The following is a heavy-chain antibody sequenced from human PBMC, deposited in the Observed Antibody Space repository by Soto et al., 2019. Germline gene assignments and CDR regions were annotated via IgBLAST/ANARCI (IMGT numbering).Heavy chain of an antibody. CDR1: GFTFNTFG. CDR2: ISYDGSDK. V-gene: IGHV3-30*18. J-gene: IGHJ4*02. Sequence: GGSLRLSCAASGFTFNTFGMHWVRQAPGKGLEWVAVISYDGSDKYYSDSVRGRFTISRDNSMNTLYLQMNSLRTEDTAVYYCTKSPNFYCSSYHCYKYYFDYWGQGTLVTVSS. CDR3: TKSPNFYCSSYHCYKYYFDY. D-gene: IGHD2-2*01.